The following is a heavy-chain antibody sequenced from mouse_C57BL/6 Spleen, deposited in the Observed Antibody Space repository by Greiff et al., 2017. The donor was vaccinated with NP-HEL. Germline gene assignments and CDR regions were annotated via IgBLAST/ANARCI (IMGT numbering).Heavy chain of an antibody. V-gene: IGHV1-50*01. CDR2: IDPSDSYT. D-gene: IGHD1-1*01. Sequence: VQLQQSGAELVKPGASVKLSCKASGYTFTSYWMQWVKQRPGQGLEWIGEIDPSDSYTNYNQKFKGKATLTVDTSSSTAYMQLSSLTSEDSAVYYCARLGYYGSSDYFDYWGQGTTLTVSS. J-gene: IGHJ2*01. CDR1: GYTFTSYW. CDR3: ARLGYYGSSDYFDY.